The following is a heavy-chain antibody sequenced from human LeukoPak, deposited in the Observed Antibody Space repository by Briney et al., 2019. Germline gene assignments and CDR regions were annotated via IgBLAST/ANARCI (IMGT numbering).Heavy chain of an antibody. J-gene: IGHJ6*03. CDR3: ARVEVDTAMVGGYYYYYYMDV. CDR1: GGSISSYY. Sequence: PSETLSLTCTVSGGSISSYYWSWIRQPPGKGLEWIGYIYYSGSTNYNPSLRSRVTISVDTSKNQFSLKLSSVTAADTAVYYCARVEVDTAMVGGYYYYYYMDVWGKGTTVTVSS. V-gene: IGHV4-59*01. D-gene: IGHD5-18*01. CDR2: IYYSGST.